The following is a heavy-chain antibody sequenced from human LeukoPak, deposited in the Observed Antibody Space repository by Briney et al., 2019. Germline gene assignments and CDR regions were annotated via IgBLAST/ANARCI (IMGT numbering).Heavy chain of an antibody. Sequence: SGTLSLTCAVSGASISSSNYYWGWVRQSPGKGLEWIGNIYSSGNTYYNASLKSRVTMYIDTSKNQFSLKLSSVTAADTAMYYCAKSNGYGLIDYWGQGTLVTVSS. CDR3: AKSNGYGLIDY. CDR1: GASISSSNYY. CDR2: IYSSGNT. J-gene: IGHJ4*02. D-gene: IGHD5-12*01. V-gene: IGHV4-39*01.